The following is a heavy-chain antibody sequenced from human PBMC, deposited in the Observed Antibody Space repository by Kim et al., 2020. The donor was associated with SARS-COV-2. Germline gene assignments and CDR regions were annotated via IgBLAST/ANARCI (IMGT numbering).Heavy chain of an antibody. CDR1: GFTFSSYA. Sequence: GGSLRLSCAASGFTFSSYAMSWVRQAPGKGLDWVSAISPNGVNTHYADSVKGLFTISRDNSKNTLYLQMNSLRAEDTAVYYCARHPPYSGGWYRPFDYWG. CDR3: ARHPPYSGGWYRPFDY. CDR2: ISPNGVNT. D-gene: IGHD6-19*01. J-gene: IGHJ4*01. V-gene: IGHV3-23*01.